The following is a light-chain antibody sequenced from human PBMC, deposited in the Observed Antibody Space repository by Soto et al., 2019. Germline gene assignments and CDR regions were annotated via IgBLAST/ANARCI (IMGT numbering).Light chain of an antibody. CDR3: MQGSHWPYT. J-gene: IGKJ2*01. Sequence: DVVLTQSPLSLPVTLGQAASISCRSSQSLVYGDGNTYLNWFQQRPGQSPRRLIYKVSNRDSGVPDRFGGSGSGTDFTLQISRVEADDVGLYYCMQGSHWPYTFGQGTKREIK. V-gene: IGKV2-30*01. CDR2: KVS. CDR1: QSLVYGDGNTY.